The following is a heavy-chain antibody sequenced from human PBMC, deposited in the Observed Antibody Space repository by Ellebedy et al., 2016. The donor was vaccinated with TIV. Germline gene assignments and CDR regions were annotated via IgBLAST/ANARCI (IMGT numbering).Heavy chain of an antibody. D-gene: IGHD6-19*01. Sequence: MPGGSLRLSCTVSGGSISSYYWSWIRQPPGKGLEWSGYIYYSGSTNYNPFLKSRVTISVDTSKNQFSLKLSSVTAADTAVYYCARYPGVAAHYFDYWGQGTLVTVSS. CDR1: GGSISSYY. V-gene: IGHV4-59*01. CDR2: IYYSGST. CDR3: ARYPGVAAHYFDY. J-gene: IGHJ4*02.